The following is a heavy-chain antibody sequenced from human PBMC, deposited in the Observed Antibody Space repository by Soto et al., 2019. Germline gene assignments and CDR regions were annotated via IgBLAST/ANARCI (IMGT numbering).Heavy chain of an antibody. CDR3: AREKVPPPSRYYYGMDV. CDR2: IYYSGST. CDR1: GGSISSGGYY. D-gene: IGHD2-2*01. J-gene: IGHJ6*02. V-gene: IGHV4-31*03. Sequence: PSETLSLTCTVSGGSISSGGYYWSWIRQHPGKGLEWIGYIYYSGSTYYNPSLKSRVTISVDTSKNQFSLKLSSVTAADTAVYYCAREKVPPPSRYYYGMDVWGQGTTVTVSS.